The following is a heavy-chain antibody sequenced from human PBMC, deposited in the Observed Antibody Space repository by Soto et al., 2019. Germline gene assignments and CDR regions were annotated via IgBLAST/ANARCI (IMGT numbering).Heavy chain of an antibody. D-gene: IGHD2-8*02. CDR2: MKEDRSEK. V-gene: IGHV3-7*01. J-gene: IGHJ4*02. Sequence: PGGSLRLSCAASGFTFNGHWMSWVRQAPGKGLRDVANMKEDRSEKCYVASVKGRFTFSRDNAKRSRYLQMSSLRAEDTFMYYCARIKPGGYDYFEYWGLGTLVTVAS. CDR1: GFTFNGHW. CDR3: ARIKPGGYDYFEY.